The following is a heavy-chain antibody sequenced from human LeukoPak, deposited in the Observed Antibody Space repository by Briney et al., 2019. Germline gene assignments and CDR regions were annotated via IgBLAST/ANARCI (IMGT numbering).Heavy chain of an antibody. Sequence: SETLSLTCTVSGGSISSYYWSWIRQPPGKGLEWIGYIYYSGSTNYNPSLQSRVTISVDTSKNQFSLKLSSVTAADTAVYYCARGRIAAAGHYYYGMDVWGQGTTVTVSS. D-gene: IGHD6-13*01. V-gene: IGHV4-59*01. CDR1: GGSISSYY. CDR2: IYYSGST. CDR3: ARGRIAAAGHYYYGMDV. J-gene: IGHJ6*02.